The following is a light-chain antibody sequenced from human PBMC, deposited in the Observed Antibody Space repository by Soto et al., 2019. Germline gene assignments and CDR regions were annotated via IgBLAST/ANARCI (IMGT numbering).Light chain of an antibody. CDR3: QQYNDWPFT. J-gene: IGKJ3*01. V-gene: IGKV3-15*01. CDR2: VVS. Sequence: EIVMTQSPGTLSVSPGERATLSCRASQSVSVYLAWYQQKPGQAPRLLIYVVSTRAAGIPAWFSGSASVTEFTHTISSLQSEDFAVYYYQQYNDWPFTFGPGTKVDIK. CDR1: QSVSVY.